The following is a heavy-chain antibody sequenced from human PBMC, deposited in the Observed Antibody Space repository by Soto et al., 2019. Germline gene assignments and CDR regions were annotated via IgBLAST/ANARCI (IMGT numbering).Heavy chain of an antibody. CDR1: GFTFSSYA. D-gene: IGHD4-17*01. J-gene: IGHJ4*02. Sequence: GGSLRLSCSASGFTFSSYAMHWVRQAPGKGLEYVSAISSNGGSTYYADSVKGRFTISRDNSKNTLYLQMSSLRAEDTAVYYCVKGDYGDYGPLEFDYWGQGTLVTVSS. V-gene: IGHV3-64D*08. CDR2: ISSNGGST. CDR3: VKGDYGDYGPLEFDY.